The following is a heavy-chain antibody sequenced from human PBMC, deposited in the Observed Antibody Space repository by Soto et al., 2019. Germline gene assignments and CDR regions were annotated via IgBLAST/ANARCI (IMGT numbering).Heavy chain of an antibody. CDR2: IYYSGST. CDR1: GGSISSSSYY. D-gene: IGHD3-10*01. Sequence: QLQLQESGPGLVKPSETLSLTCTVSGGSISSSSYYWGWIRQPPGKGLEWIGSIYYSGSTYYNPSLKSRVTISVNTSKNQSALKLSSVTAADTAVYYCARHMVGLLWFGETPFPGRSKYYFDYWGQGTLVTVSS. CDR3: ARHMVGLLWFGETPFPGRSKYYFDY. J-gene: IGHJ4*02. V-gene: IGHV4-39*01.